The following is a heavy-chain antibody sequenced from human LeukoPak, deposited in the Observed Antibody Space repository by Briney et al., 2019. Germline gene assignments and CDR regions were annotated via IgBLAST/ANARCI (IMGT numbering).Heavy chain of an antibody. CDR2: ISGTGGRI. CDR1: GFTFSSYA. D-gene: IGHD3-16*01. J-gene: IGHJ4*02. CDR3: AKWTKIGGGTAVIDH. Sequence: PGGSLRLSCVASGFTFSSYAMSWVRQAPGKGLEWVSGISGTGGRIDYADSVKGRFTISRDNSQKRLYLQMNSLRVEATAVYYCAKWTKIGGGTAVIDHWGQGTRVTVSS. V-gene: IGHV3-23*01.